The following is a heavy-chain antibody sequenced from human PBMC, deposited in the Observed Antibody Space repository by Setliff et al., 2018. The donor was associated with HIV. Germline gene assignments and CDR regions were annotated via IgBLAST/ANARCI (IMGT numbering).Heavy chain of an antibody. CDR2: IYFPITST. J-gene: IGHJ4*02. D-gene: IGHD2-2*01. CDR3: ARLDCSSSSGFVDY. Sequence: PSETLSLTCTVSGGSVSGYYWTWIRQPAGKGLEWIGRIYFPITSTNYNPSLKSRVTMSVDTSKNQISLRLNSVTSADTAVYFCARLDCSSSSGFVDYWGQGTLVTVSS. CDR1: GGSVSGYY. V-gene: IGHV4-4*07.